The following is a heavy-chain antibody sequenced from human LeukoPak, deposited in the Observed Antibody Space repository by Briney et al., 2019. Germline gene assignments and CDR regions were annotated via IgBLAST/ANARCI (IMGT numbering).Heavy chain of an antibody. Sequence: SETLSLTCSVSGGSIRSGGYWSWIRQHPGKGLEWIGYIYHSGGPYYHPSLKSRVGISVDTSKNQFSLRLSSVTAADTAVHYCARGPYSNYGTFDFWGQGILVTVSS. D-gene: IGHD4-11*01. CDR3: ARGPYSNYGTFDF. J-gene: IGHJ4*02. CDR2: IYHSGGP. V-gene: IGHV4-31*03. CDR1: GGSIRSGGY.